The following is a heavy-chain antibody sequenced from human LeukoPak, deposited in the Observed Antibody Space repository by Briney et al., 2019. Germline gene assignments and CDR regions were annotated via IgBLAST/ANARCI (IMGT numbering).Heavy chain of an antibody. J-gene: IGHJ5*02. CDR2: IIPIFGTA. V-gene: IGHV1-69*13. CDR1: GYSFTDYY. CDR3: ARDNSVRDEAWWFNP. D-gene: IGHD5-24*01. Sequence: SVKVSCKASGYSFTDYYINWVRQAPGQGLEWMGGIIPIFGTANYAQKFQGRVTITADESTSTAYMELSSLRSEDTAVYYCARDNSVRDEAWWFNPWGQGTLVTVSS.